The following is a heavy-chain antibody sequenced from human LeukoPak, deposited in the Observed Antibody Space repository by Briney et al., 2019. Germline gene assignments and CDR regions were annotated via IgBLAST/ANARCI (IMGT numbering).Heavy chain of an antibody. CDR1: AFTFSNHA. CDR3: ARSIGLTGGGVDV. D-gene: IGHD3-9*01. CDR2: ISGSGDAT. J-gene: IGHJ6*02. Sequence: GGSLRLSCAASAFTFSNHAMTWVRQAPGKGLEWVSTISGSGDATWYADSVRGRFTISRDNSKSTLFLQMNSLRAEDTAVYYCARSIGLTGGGVDVWGQGTTVTVSS. V-gene: IGHV3-23*01.